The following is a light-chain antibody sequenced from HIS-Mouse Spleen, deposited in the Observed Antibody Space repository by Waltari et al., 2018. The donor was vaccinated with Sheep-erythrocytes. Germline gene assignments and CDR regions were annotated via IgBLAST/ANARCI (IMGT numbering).Light chain of an antibody. CDR3: CSYAGSSTPWV. Sequence: QSALTQPASVSGSPGQSITISCTGTSSDGGGYNLSPWYPQHPGKAPKLMIYEGSKRPSGVSNRFSGSKSGNTASLTISGLQAEDEADYYCCSYAGSSTPWVFGGGTKLTVL. J-gene: IGLJ3*02. CDR2: EGS. CDR1: SSDGGGYNL. V-gene: IGLV2-23*01.